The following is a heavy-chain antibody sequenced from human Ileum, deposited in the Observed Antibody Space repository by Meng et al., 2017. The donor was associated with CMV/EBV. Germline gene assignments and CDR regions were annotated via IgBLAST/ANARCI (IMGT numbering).Heavy chain of an antibody. J-gene: IGHJ3*02. CDR3: AKDTGVVPSGVHAFDI. Sequence: SLKISCAAAGFMFDNYAMHWVRQAPGKGLEWVSGISWNSGDIIVANSMKGRFSISRDNAKNYLYLHMSNLRPEDTAVYYCAKDTGVVPSGVHAFDIWGHGAMVTVSS. CDR2: ISWNSGDI. CDR1: GFMFDNYA. V-gene: IGHV3-9*01. D-gene: IGHD2-2*01.